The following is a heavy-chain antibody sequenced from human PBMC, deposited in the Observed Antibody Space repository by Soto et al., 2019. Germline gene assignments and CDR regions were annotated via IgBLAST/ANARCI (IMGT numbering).Heavy chain of an antibody. CDR1: GGTFSSYA. CDR3: AREGGGNSAAFDI. CDR2: IIPIFGTA. Sequence: ASVKVSCKASGGTFSSYAISWVRQAPGQGLEWMGGIIPIFGTANYAQKFQGRVTITADESTSTAYMELSSLRSEDTAVYYCAREGGGNSAAFDIWGQGTMVTVSS. J-gene: IGHJ3*02. V-gene: IGHV1-69*13. D-gene: IGHD2-21*02.